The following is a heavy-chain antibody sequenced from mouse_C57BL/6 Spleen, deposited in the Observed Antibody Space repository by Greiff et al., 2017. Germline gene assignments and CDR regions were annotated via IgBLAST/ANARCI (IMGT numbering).Heavy chain of an antibody. CDR1: GYTFTDYE. V-gene: IGHV1-15*01. CDR3: TPPPHGYYKGY. J-gene: IGHJ2*01. Sequence: QVQLQQSGAELVRPGASVTLSCKASGYTFTDYEMHWVKQTPVHDLEWIGAIDPETGGTAYNQKFKGKAILTADKSSSTAYMELRSLTSEDSAVYYCTPPPHGYYKGYWGHGTTLTVSS. D-gene: IGHD2-3*01. CDR2: IDPETGGT.